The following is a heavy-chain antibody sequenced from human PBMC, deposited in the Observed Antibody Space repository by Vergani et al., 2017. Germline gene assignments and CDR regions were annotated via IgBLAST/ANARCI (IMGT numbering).Heavy chain of an antibody. CDR3: ARETGRFDP. J-gene: IGHJ5*02. Sequence: EVQLLESGGGLVQPGGSLRLSCAASGFTFSTYAMTWVRQAPGKGLEWVSIISGSAGSTYYADSVKGRFTISRVNSKNTLYLQMNSLRAEDTAIYYCARETGRFDPWGQGTLVTVSS. CDR1: GFTFSTYA. V-gene: IGHV3-23*01. CDR2: ISGSAGST. D-gene: IGHD7-27*01.